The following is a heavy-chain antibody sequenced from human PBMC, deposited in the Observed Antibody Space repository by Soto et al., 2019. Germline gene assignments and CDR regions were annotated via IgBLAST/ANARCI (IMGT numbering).Heavy chain of an antibody. CDR2: IYYSGST. D-gene: IGHD5-18*01. CDR3: ARAPLAMATYYFDY. V-gene: IGHV4-31*03. CDR1: GGSISSGGYY. J-gene: IGHJ4*02. Sequence: SETLSLTCTVSGGSISSGGYYWSWIRQHPGKGLEWIGYIYYSGSTYYNPSLKSRVTISVDTSKNQFSLKLSSVTAADTAVYYCARAPLAMATYYFDYWGQGTLVTVSS.